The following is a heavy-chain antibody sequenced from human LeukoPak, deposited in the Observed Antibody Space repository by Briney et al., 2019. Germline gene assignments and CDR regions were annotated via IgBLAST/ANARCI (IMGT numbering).Heavy chain of an antibody. CDR2: ISGSGETT. V-gene: IGHV3-23*01. CDR3: ARDVGLNDY. J-gene: IGHJ4*02. D-gene: IGHD2-15*01. CDR1: RFTFSSYA. Sequence: GGSLRLSCAASRFTFSSYAMSWVRQAPGKGLDWVSVISGSGETTYYADSVKGRFTISRDNSKNTLYLQMNTLRAEDTAVYYCARDVGLNDYWGQGTLVTVSS.